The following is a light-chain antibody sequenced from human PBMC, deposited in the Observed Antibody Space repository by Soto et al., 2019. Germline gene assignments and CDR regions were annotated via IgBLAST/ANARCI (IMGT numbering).Light chain of an antibody. V-gene: IGLV1-51*01. CDR3: ATWDSSLSTVV. CDR2: DNN. CDR1: SSNIGNNY. J-gene: IGLJ2*01. Sequence: QSVLTQPPSVSAAPGQTVTISCSGSSSNIGNNYVSWYQQLPGTAPKLLIYDNNNRPSGIPDRFSGSKSGTSATLAITGLQTGDEADYYCATWDSSLSTVVFGGGTKLTVL.